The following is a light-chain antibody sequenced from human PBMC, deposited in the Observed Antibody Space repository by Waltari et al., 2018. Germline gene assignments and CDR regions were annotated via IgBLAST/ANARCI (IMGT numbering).Light chain of an antibody. Sequence: DIQLTQSPSSLSASVGDRVTITCRATAVISNYLNWYDQKPGKAPRLLIYGATNVQSGVPSRFTGSGSGRDFTLSISSLQPEDFATYFCQQSYNVPLSFGGGTKVEI. CDR3: QQSYNVPLS. V-gene: IGKV1-39*01. CDR2: GAT. J-gene: IGKJ4*01. CDR1: AVISNY.